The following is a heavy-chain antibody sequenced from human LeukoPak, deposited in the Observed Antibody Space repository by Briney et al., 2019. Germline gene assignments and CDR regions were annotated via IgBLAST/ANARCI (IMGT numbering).Heavy chain of an antibody. Sequence: VGSLRLSCAASGFTFSSYWMEWVRQAPREGRGWVSCINTDGTDTSSAASVKARFTISRDHAKSPSYLQMNSLRAEDTAVYYCARGLRIAVAGGFDCWGQGALVTVSS. CDR1: GFTFSSYW. J-gene: IGHJ4*02. CDR2: INTDGTDT. V-gene: IGHV3-74*01. CDR3: ARGLRIAVAGGFDC. D-gene: IGHD6-19*01.